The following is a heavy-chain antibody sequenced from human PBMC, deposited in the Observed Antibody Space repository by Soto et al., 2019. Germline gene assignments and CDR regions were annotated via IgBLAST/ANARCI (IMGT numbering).Heavy chain of an antibody. CDR1: GFTFSSYG. V-gene: IGHV3-33*01. J-gene: IGHJ5*02. Sequence: GGSLRLSCAASGFTFSSYGMHWVRQAPGKGLEWVAVIWYDGSNKYYADSVKGRFTISRDNSKNTLYLQMNSLRAEDTAVYYCARDPAGIQLWLGWFDPWGQGTLVTVSS. CDR3: ARDPAGIQLWLGWFDP. D-gene: IGHD5-18*01. CDR2: IWYDGSNK.